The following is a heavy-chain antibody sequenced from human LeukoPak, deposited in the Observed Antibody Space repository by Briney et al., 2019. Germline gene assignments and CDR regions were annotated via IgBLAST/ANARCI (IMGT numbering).Heavy chain of an antibody. Sequence: ASVKVSCKASGYTFTSYYMHWVRHAPGQGLEWMGIINPSGGSTSYAQKFQGRVTLTRDTSTSTVYMELSSLRSEDTAVYYCAREGYYDSSGYYDGMNDAFDIWGQGTMVTVSS. J-gene: IGHJ3*02. V-gene: IGHV1-46*01. D-gene: IGHD3-22*01. CDR2: INPSGGST. CDR1: GYTFTSYY. CDR3: AREGYYDSSGYYDGMNDAFDI.